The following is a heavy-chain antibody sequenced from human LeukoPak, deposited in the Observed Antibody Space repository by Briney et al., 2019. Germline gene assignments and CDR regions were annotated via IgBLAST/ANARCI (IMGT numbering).Heavy chain of an antibody. J-gene: IGHJ6*03. CDR2: ISSSGSTI. D-gene: IGHD1-26*01. CDR1: GFTFSDYY. Sequence: GGSLRLSCAASGFTFSDYYMSWIRQAPGKGLEWVSYISSSGSTIYYADSVKGRFTISRDNAKNSLYLQMNSLGAEDTAVYYCARAAELGGDLPNYYYMDVWGKGTTVTVSS. CDR3: ARAAELGGDLPNYYYMDV. V-gene: IGHV3-11*01.